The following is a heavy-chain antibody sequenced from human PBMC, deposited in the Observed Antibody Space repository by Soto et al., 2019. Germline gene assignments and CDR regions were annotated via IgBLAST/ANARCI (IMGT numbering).Heavy chain of an antibody. V-gene: IGHV1-69*13. J-gene: IGHJ6*02. D-gene: IGHD3-3*01. CDR1: GGTFSSYA. CDR2: IIPIFGTA. CDR3: ASPTIFGVVTEYYYGMDV. Sequence: SVKVSCKASGGTFSSYAISWVRQAPGQALEWMGGIIPIFGTANYAQKFQGRVTITADESTSTAYLELSSLRSEDTAVYYCASPTIFGVVTEYYYGMDVWGQGTTVTVSS.